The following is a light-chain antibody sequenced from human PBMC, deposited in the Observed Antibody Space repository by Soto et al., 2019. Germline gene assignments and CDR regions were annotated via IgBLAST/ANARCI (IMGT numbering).Light chain of an antibody. Sequence: DIQMTQSPSSLSASVGDRVTITCQASQDISNYLNWYQQKPGKAPKLLIYDASNLETGVPSRFIGSGSGTDFTFAISSLQPEDIATYYCHQYDNLPLTFGPGTKVDIK. V-gene: IGKV1-33*01. CDR3: HQYDNLPLT. J-gene: IGKJ3*01. CDR1: QDISNY. CDR2: DAS.